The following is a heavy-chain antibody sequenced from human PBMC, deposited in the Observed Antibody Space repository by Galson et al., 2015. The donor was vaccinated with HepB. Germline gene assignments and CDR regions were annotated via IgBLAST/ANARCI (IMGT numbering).Heavy chain of an antibody. J-gene: IGHJ6*02. CDR1: GYTFTSYA. V-gene: IGHV7-4-1*02. Sequence: SVKVSCKASGYTFTSYAMNWVRQAPGQGLEWMGWINTNTGNPTYAQGFTGRFVFSLDTSVSTAYLQISSLKAEDTAVYYCARIMYQPLLPLLYYYGMDVWGQGTTVTVSS. CDR3: ARIMYQPLLPLLYYYGMDV. CDR2: INTNTGNP. D-gene: IGHD2-2*01.